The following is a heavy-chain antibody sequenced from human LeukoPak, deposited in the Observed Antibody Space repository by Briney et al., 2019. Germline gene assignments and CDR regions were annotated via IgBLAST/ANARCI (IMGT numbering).Heavy chain of an antibody. CDR2: VYPSAGTS. CDR3: VREYHGGYFDF. Sequence: GASVKVSCKASGYIFTSYYMHWVRQAPRQGLEWLGVVYPSAGTSDPAQRFRARITLSDDTSTSTVYMELRSLKSEDTAIYFCVREYHGGYFDFWGQGTLVTVSS. CDR1: GYIFTSYY. V-gene: IGHV1-46*03. J-gene: IGHJ4*02. D-gene: IGHD3-16*01.